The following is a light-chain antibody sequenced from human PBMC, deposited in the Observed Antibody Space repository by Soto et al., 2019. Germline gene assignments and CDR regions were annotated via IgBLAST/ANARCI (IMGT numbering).Light chain of an antibody. CDR2: GNS. Sequence: QLVLTQPPSVSGAPGQRVTISCTGSSSNIGAGYDVHWYQHLPGTAPKLLIYGNSNRPSGVPDRFSGSKSGTSASLAITGLQAEDEADYYCQSYDSSLSGVVFGGGTQLTVL. CDR1: SSNIGAGYD. CDR3: QSYDSSLSGVV. J-gene: IGLJ2*01. V-gene: IGLV1-40*01.